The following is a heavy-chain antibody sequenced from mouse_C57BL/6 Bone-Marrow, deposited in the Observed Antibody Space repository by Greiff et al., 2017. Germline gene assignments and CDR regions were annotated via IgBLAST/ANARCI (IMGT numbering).Heavy chain of an antibody. CDR3: ARSYEYDDYTMDY. V-gene: IGHV1-64*01. D-gene: IGHD2-4*01. Sequence: QVQLQQPGAELVKPGASVKLSCKASGYTFTNYWMHWVKQRPGQGLEWIGMMHPNGGSPDYNEKFKSEATLSVAKSSRTAYMELSSLTSEDSAVYYCARSYEYDDYTMDYWGQGTSVTGSS. CDR1: GYTFTNYW. CDR2: MHPNGGSP. J-gene: IGHJ4*01.